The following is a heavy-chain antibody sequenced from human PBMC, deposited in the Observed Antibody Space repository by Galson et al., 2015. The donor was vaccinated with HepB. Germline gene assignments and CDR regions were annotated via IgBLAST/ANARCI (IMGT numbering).Heavy chain of an antibody. Sequence: SLRLSCAASGFTFRRYALSWVRQAPGKGLEWVSFISGSGEYTYYPDSVKGRLTISRDNSKNTLYLQMNSLRAEDTAIYYCAKDSTMVTLGWFDSWGQGTLVTVSS. CDR3: AKDSTMVTLGWFDS. D-gene: IGHD5-18*01. CDR2: ISGSGEYT. V-gene: IGHV3-23*01. J-gene: IGHJ5*01. CDR1: GFTFRRYA.